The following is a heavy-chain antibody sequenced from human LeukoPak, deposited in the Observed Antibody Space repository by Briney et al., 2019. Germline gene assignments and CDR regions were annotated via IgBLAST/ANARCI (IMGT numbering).Heavy chain of an antibody. Sequence: PGGSLTLPCPASGFTVSAYSMGWLRQAAGKGLDWLSLISSGARTYHADSVKGRFTVSRDDSETTLSLQMNSLRVEDTALYFCARGVGASHHTVDYWGQGALVTVSS. CDR3: ARGVGASHHTVDY. D-gene: IGHD1-26*01. CDR1: GFTVSAYS. CDR2: ISSGART. V-gene: IGHV3-53*01. J-gene: IGHJ4*02.